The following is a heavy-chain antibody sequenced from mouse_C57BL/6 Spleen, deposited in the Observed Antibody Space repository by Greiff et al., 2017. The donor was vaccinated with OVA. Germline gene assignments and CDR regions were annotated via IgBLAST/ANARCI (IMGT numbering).Heavy chain of an antibody. V-gene: IGHV1-82*01. Sequence: QVQLQQSGPELVKPGASVKISCKASGYAFSSSWMNWVKQRPGKGLEWIGRIYPGDGDTNYNGKFKGKATLTADKSSSTAYMQLSSLTSEDSAVYFGARRYYDYDVGWYFDVWGTGTTVTVSS. J-gene: IGHJ1*03. CDR1: GYAFSSSW. CDR3: ARRYYDYDVGWYFDV. D-gene: IGHD2-4*01. CDR2: IYPGDGDT.